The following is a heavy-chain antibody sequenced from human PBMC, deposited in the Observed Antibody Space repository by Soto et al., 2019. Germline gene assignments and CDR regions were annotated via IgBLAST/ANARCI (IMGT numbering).Heavy chain of an antibody. CDR3: ARDLSSAFDY. CDR1: GFIFTSYS. D-gene: IGHD1-26*01. J-gene: IGHJ4*02. V-gene: IGHV3-48*02. Sequence: EVQLVESGGGLVQPGGSLRLSCAASGFIFTSYSMNWVRQAPGKGLEWLSYIRIDSNHIGYADSVRGRFTISSDIAKNSLYLQMISLRDEDTAVYYCARDLSSAFDYWGQGTLVTVSS. CDR2: IRIDSNHI.